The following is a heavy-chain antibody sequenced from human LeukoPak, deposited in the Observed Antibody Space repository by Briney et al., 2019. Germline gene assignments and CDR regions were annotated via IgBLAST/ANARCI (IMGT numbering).Heavy chain of an antibody. CDR2: IYPGDSDT. D-gene: IGHD4-17*01. J-gene: IGHJ3*02. Sequence: GESLKISCKGSGYSFTNYWIGWVRQMPGKGLEWMGIIYPGDSDTRYNPSFQGQVTISADKSISTAYLQWSSLKASDTAMYYCARHRLRYGDHMTHDAFDIWGQGTMVTVSS. CDR1: GYSFTNYW. CDR3: ARHRLRYGDHMTHDAFDI. V-gene: IGHV5-51*01.